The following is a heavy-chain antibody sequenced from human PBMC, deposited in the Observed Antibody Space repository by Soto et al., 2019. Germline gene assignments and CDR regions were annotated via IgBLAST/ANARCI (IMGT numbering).Heavy chain of an antibody. V-gene: IGHV4-34*01. Sequence: SETLSLTCAVYGGSFSGYYWSWIRHPPGKGLEWIGEINHSGSTNYNPSLKSRVTISVETSKNQFSLKLSSVTAADTAVYYCARGPRGEGSYYNWGWFDPWGQGTLVTVSS. D-gene: IGHD3-10*01. J-gene: IGHJ5*02. CDR3: ARGPRGEGSYYNWGWFDP. CDR2: INHSGST. CDR1: GGSFSGYY.